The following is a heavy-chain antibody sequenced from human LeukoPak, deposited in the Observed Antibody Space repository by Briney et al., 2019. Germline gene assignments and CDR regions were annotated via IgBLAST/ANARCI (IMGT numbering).Heavy chain of an antibody. CDR1: RFSFTDYP. Sequence: GGSLRLSCATSRFSFTDYPMNGVRQAPGKGREGVSNIRTSAEGANYAYYADSVKGRVTISRDDAKNTLYLHMNSLRDDDAAVYYCASDQRYAFDYWGQGILVTVSS. V-gene: IGHV3-48*02. D-gene: IGHD3-9*01. CDR2: IRTSAEGANYA. J-gene: IGHJ4*02. CDR3: ASDQRYAFDY.